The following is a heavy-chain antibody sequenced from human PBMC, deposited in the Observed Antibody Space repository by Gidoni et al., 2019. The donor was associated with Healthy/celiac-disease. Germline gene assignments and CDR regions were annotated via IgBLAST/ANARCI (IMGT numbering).Heavy chain of an antibody. CDR1: GFTFSNAW. J-gene: IGHJ3*02. CDR3: TTEPPRSGYDFWSGPLDAFDI. D-gene: IGHD3-3*01. Sequence: EVQLVESGGGLVKPGGSLRLSCAASGFTFSNAWMNWVRQAPGKGLEWVGRIKSKTDGGTTDYAAPVKGRFTISRDDSKNTLYLQMNSLKTEDTAVYYCTTEPPRSGYDFWSGPLDAFDIWGQGTMVTVSS. CDR2: IKSKTDGGTT. V-gene: IGHV3-15*07.